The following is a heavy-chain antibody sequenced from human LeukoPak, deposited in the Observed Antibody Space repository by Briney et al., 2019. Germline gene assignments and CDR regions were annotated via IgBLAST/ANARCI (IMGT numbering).Heavy chain of an antibody. Sequence: GGSLRLSCAASGFTFSSHWMSWVRQAPGKGLEWVANVKQDGSEKYYVDSVKGRFTISRDNAKNSLSLQMNSLRAEDTAVYYCVRGKLYSSGYWGQGTLVTVSS. V-gene: IGHV3-7*01. J-gene: IGHJ4*02. CDR2: VKQDGSEK. CDR3: VRGKLYSSGY. CDR1: GFTFSSHW. D-gene: IGHD3-22*01.